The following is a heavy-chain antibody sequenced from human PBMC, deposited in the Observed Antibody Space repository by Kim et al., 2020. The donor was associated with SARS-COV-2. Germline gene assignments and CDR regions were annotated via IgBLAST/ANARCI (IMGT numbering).Heavy chain of an antibody. Sequence: ASVKVSCKASGYTFTSYYIQWVRQAPGQGLEWMAIINPGGGGASYAQKFQGRVTMTRDTSTSTVYMELSSLRSDDTAVYYCARASSSGWYFPFDFWGQGTLVTVSS. D-gene: IGHD6-19*01. CDR1: GYTFTSYY. CDR2: INPGGGGA. CDR3: ARASSSGWYFPFDF. V-gene: IGHV1-46*01. J-gene: IGHJ4*02.